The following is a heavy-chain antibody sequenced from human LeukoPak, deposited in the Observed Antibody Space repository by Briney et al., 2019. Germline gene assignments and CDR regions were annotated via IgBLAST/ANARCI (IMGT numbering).Heavy chain of an antibody. D-gene: IGHD3-22*01. J-gene: IGHJ4*02. V-gene: IGHV3-48*01. CDR1: GFTFSTYS. CDR2: ISSSSLTK. Sequence: PGGSLRLSCAASGFTFSTYSMNWVRQAPGKGLEWVSYISSSSLTKYYADSVKGRFTISRDNAKNSLYLQMNSLRTEDTAVYSCARGRLGGYNCDYWGQGTLVTVSS. CDR3: ARGRLGGYNCDY.